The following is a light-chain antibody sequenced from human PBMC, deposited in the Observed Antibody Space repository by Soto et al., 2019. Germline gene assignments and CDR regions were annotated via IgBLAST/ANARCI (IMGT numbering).Light chain of an antibody. V-gene: IGLV4-69*01. CDR2: LNSDGSH. CDR3: QTWGTGLLV. Sequence: QSVLTQSPSASASLGASVKLTCTLSSGHSSYAIAWHQQQPEKGPRYLMKLNSDGSHSKGDGIPDRFSGSSSGAERYLIISSLQSEEEADYYCQTWGTGLLVFGGGTKLTVL. J-gene: IGLJ3*02. CDR1: SGHSSYA.